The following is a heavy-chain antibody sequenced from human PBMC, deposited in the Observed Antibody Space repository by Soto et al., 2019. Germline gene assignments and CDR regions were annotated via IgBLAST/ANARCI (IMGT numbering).Heavy chain of an antibody. V-gene: IGHV4-4*07. D-gene: IGHD4-17*01. CDR2: IHSTRSP. Sequence: PSETLSLTCTFSCDSVIKYYWNWIRQPAGKGLEWIGRIHSTRSPDYNPSLKSRVTLSVDTSKNQFSLKLSLTSVTAADTAVYYCARSPAYGDYANLDTWGQGTLVTVSS. J-gene: IGHJ5*02. CDR1: CDSVIKYY. CDR3: ARSPAYGDYANLDT.